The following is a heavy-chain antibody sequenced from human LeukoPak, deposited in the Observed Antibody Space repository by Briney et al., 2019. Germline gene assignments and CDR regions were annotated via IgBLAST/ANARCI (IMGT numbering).Heavy chain of an antibody. CDR2: IKSKAAGVTI. D-gene: IGHD1-26*01. CDR3: TTAPAGATEDY. CDR1: GFSFSNAW. V-gene: IGHV3-15*01. Sequence: GGSPRLSCAASGFSFSNAWMSWVRQAPGKGLEWVGRIKSKAAGVTIDYAAPVKGRFTISRDDSKNTLYLQMNSLKIEDTAVYYCTTAPAGATEDYWGQGTLVTVSS. J-gene: IGHJ4*02.